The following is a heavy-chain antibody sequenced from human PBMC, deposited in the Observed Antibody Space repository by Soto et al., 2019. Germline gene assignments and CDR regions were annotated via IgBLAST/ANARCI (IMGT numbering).Heavy chain of an antibody. D-gene: IGHD4-17*01. V-gene: IGHV1-2*04. CDR2: INPNGGGT. Sequence: QVQLVQSGADVKKPGASVKVSCKASGYTFTGYYMHWVRQAPGQGLEWLGWINPNGGGTNYAQKFQGWVTMTRDTSINTAYMELSRLRSDDTAVYYCATGLRDDLNTFDIWGQGTMVTVSS. J-gene: IGHJ3*02. CDR1: GYTFTGYY. CDR3: ATGLRDDLNTFDI.